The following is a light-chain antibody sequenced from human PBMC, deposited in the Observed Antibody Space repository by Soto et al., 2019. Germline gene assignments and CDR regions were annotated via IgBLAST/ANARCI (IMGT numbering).Light chain of an antibody. V-gene: IGLV1-44*01. J-gene: IGLJ2*01. CDR2: SNN. CDR1: SSNIGSNT. CDR3: ATWDDSLNGSVV. Sequence: QSVVTQPPSASGTPGQRVSISCSGSSSNIGSNTVNCYQQLPGTAPKLLIYSNNQRPSGVPDRFSGSKSGTSASLAISGLQSEDEADYYCATWDDSLNGSVVFGGGTKLTVL.